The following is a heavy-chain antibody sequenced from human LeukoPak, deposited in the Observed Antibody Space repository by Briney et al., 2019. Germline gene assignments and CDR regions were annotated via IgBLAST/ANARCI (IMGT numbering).Heavy chain of an antibody. CDR3: AKGTHLSNSYNWLDS. CDR2: VNTEGTTT. CDR1: GFPLNTYW. J-gene: IGHJ5*01. V-gene: IGHV3-74*03. Sequence: GGSLRLSCAASGFPLNTYWIHWVRQAPGKGLVWVSRVNTEGTTTEYADSVKGRFTISRDNAKNTPYLQMNSLRDEDTAVYFCAKGTHLSNSYNWLDSWGQGTLVTVSS. D-gene: IGHD4-11*01.